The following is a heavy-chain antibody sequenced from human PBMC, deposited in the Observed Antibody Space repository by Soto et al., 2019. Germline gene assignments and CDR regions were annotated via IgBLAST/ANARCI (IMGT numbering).Heavy chain of an antibody. D-gene: IGHD3-10*01. J-gene: IGHJ4*02. Sequence: QVQLQQWGAGLLKPSETLSLTCAVYGGSFSGYYWSWIRQPPGKGLEWIGEINHSGSTNYNPSLKSRVTISVDTSKNQFSLKLSSVTAADTAVYYCARTSGNSAGTDYFDYWGQGTLVTVSS. CDR1: GGSFSGYY. CDR2: INHSGST. CDR3: ARTSGNSAGTDYFDY. V-gene: IGHV4-34*01.